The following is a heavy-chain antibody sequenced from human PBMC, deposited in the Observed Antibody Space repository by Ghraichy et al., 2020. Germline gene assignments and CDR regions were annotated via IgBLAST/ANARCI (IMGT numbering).Heavy chain of an antibody. J-gene: IGHJ4*02. CDR2: ISGNGGST. Sequence: GESLNISCEVSGFTFSSYAMTWVRQVPGKGLEWVSGISGNGGSTNYADSVKGRFTISRDNSKSTLFLQMNSLRAEDTAVYYCAKVSGFYYEASEYYPPPAGDSWGQGTLVTVSS. V-gene: IGHV3-23*01. CDR3: AKVSGFYYEASEYYPPPAGDS. D-gene: IGHD3-22*01. CDR1: GFTFSSYA.